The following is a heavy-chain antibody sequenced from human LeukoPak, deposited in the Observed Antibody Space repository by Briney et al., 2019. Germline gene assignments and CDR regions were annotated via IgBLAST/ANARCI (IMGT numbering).Heavy chain of an antibody. V-gene: IGHV3-15*01. J-gene: IGHJ4*02. D-gene: IGHD5-18*01. CDR2: IRSKTDGGTT. CDR3: ATQYNYASGLYY. Sequence: PGGSLRLSCAASGFTFSNAWMSWVRQAPGKGLEWVGLIRSKTDGGTTDYAAPVKGRFIISRDDSKNTLYLQINSLKTEDTALYYCATQYNYASGLYYWGQGTLVTISS. CDR1: GFTFSNAW.